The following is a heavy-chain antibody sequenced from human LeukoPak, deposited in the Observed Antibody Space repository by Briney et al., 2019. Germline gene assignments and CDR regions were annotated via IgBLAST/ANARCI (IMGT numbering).Heavy chain of an antibody. Sequence: SGTVSLTCTVSGGSISSGGYYWSWIRQHPGKGLEWIGYIYYSGSTYYNPSLKSRVTISVDTSKNQFSLKLSSVTAADTAVYYCARGVLGFSSGHYNDYWGQGTLVTVSS. CDR1: GGSISSGGYY. CDR3: ARGVLGFSSGHYNDY. V-gene: IGHV4-31*03. J-gene: IGHJ4*02. D-gene: IGHD6-19*01. CDR2: IYYSGST.